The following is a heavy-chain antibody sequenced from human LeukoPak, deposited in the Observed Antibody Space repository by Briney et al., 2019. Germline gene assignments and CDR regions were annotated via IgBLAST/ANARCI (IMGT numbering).Heavy chain of an antibody. V-gene: IGHV4-59*08. D-gene: IGHD1-1*01. CDR3: ARRYGYYFDY. J-gene: IGHJ4*02. CDR1: GGSISSYY. CDR2: IYYSGST. Sequence: PSETLSLICTVSGGSISSYYWSWIRQPPGKGLEWIGYIYYSGSTNYNPSLKSRVTISVDTSKNQFSLKLSSVTAADTAVYYCARRYGYYFDYWGQGTLVTVSS.